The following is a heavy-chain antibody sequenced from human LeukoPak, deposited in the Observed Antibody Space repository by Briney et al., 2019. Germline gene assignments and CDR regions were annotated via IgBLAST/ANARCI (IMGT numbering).Heavy chain of an antibody. CDR1: GFTFRSYG. CDR3: AKEEVISGNHGVYFDY. D-gene: IGHD3-22*01. J-gene: IGHJ4*02. V-gene: IGHV3-30*02. CDR2: IRYDGNSS. Sequence: GGSLRLSCAASGFTFRSYGMHWVRQAPGKGLEWVAFIRYDGNSSYYADSVKGRFTISRDNSRSTLYLQMNSLRAEDTAVYYCAKEEVISGNHGVYFDYWGQGTLVTVSS.